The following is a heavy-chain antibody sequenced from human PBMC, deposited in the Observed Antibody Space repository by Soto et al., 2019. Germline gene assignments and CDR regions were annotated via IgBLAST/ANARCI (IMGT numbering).Heavy chain of an antibody. CDR2: ISSSSSYI. CDR1: GFTFSSYS. CDR3: ARDRTGEFTADYGMDV. V-gene: IGHV3-21*01. J-gene: IGHJ6*02. Sequence: GGSLSLSCAASGFTFSSYSMNWVRQAPGQGLEWISSISSSSSYIYYADSVKGRFTISRDNAKNSLYLQMNSLRAEDTAVYYCARDRTGEFTADYGMDVWGQGTMVTVSS. D-gene: IGHD3-16*01.